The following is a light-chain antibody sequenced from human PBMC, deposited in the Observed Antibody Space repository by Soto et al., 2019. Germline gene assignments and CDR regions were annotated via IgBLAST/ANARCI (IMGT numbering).Light chain of an antibody. CDR2: GAS. V-gene: IGKV3-20*01. CDR1: QSVNNNY. Sequence: ELVLTQSPGTLSVSPGDRATLSCRASQSVNNNYLAWYQQKPGQAPRLLIYGASSRATGIPHRFRGSGSGTDFSLTISRLEPEDFAVYFCQQYGTSWWTFGQGTKVDIK. J-gene: IGKJ1*01. CDR3: QQYGTSWWT.